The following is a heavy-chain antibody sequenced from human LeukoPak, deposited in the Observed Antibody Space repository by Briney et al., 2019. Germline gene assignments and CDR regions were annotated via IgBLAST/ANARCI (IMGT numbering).Heavy chain of an antibody. V-gene: IGHV3-11*04. CDR3: ALRKDSSGEFDP. J-gene: IGHJ5*02. Sequence: GGSLRLSCAASGFTFSDYYMSWIRQAPGRGLEWVSYISSSGSTIYYADSVKGRFTISRDNAKNSLYLQMNSLRAEDTAVYYCALRKDSSGEFDPWGQGTLVTVSS. CDR1: GFTFSDYY. CDR2: ISSSGSTI. D-gene: IGHD3-22*01.